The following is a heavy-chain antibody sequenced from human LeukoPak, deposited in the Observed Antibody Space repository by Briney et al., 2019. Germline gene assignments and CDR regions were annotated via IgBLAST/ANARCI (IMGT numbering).Heavy chain of an antibody. CDR1: GFTFSSYS. CDR3: ARARTDYYGSGSSGIFDY. D-gene: IGHD3-10*01. CDR2: ISSSSYI. J-gene: IGHJ4*02. V-gene: IGHV3-21*01. Sequence: PGGSLRLSCAASGFTFSSYSMNWVRQAPGKGLEWVSSISSSSYIYYADSVKGRFTISRDNAKNSLYLQMNSLRAEDTAVYYCARARTDYYGSGSSGIFDYWGQGTLVTVSS.